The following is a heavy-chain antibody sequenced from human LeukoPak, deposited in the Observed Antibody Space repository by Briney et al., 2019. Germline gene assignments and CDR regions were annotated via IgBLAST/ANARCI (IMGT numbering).Heavy chain of an antibody. CDR1: GYTFTAYY. CDR3: AREFIVGATVDY. Sequence: ASVKVSCKASGYTFTAYYIHWVRQAPGQGLEWMGWINPNSGGTNYAQNFQGRVTVTRDTSINTAYMELSRLTSDDTALYYCAREFIVGATVDYWGQGTLVTVSS. CDR2: INPNSGGT. J-gene: IGHJ4*02. V-gene: IGHV1-2*02. D-gene: IGHD1-26*01.